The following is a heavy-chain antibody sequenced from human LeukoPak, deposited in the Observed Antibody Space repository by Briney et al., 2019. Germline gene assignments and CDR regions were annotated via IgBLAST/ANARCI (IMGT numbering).Heavy chain of an antibody. Sequence: ASETLSLTCAVDGGPFRGAPWIWIRQPPGKGLEWIGEINDSGSTTYNPSHRSRVIISVDRSKNQFSLSLSSMTAADTAVYYCATEGLAGTGSQWHALEIWGQGARVTVSS. CDR2: INDSGST. CDR1: GGPFRGAP. V-gene: IGHV4-34*01. CDR3: ATEGLAGTGSQWHALEI. D-gene: IGHD6-13*01. J-gene: IGHJ4*02.